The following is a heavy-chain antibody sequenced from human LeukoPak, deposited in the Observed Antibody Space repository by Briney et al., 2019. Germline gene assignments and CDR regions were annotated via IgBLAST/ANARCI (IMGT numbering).Heavy chain of an antibody. Sequence: SQTLSLACTVSGGSISSGGYYWSWIRQHPGKGLEWIGYIYYSGSTYYNPSLKSRVTVSVDTSKNQFSLKLSSVTAADTAVYYCARDAMYDFWSGYSTVYYYYGMDVWGQGTTVTVSS. CDR2: IYYSGST. J-gene: IGHJ6*02. D-gene: IGHD3-3*01. V-gene: IGHV4-31*03. CDR1: GGSISSGGYY. CDR3: ARDAMYDFWSGYSTVYYYYGMDV.